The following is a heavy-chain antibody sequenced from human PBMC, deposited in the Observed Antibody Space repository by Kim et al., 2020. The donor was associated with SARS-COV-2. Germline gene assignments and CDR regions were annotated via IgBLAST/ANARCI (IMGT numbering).Heavy chain of an antibody. J-gene: IGHJ3*02. CDR2: IKQDGSEK. Sequence: GGSLRLSCAASGFTFSSYWMSWVRQAPGKGLEWVANIKQDGSEKYYVDSVKGRFTISRDNAKNSLYLQMNSLRAEDTAVYYCASLSYLMAFDIWGQGTMVTVSS. CDR1: GFTFSSYW. V-gene: IGHV3-7*01. CDR3: ASLSYLMAFDI.